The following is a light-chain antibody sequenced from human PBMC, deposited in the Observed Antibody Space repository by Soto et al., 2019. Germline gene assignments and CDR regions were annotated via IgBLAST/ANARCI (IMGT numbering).Light chain of an antibody. V-gene: IGLV1-40*01. CDR2: CNT. CDR1: SSNIGAGYD. CDR3: QSYDSSRSGV. J-gene: IGLJ2*01. Sequence: QSVLTQPPSVSGAPGQRVTISCTGSSSNIGAGYDVHWYQQLPGTAPKLLIYCNTNRPSGVPDRFSGSKSGTSASLAITGLQAEDESDYYCQSYDSSRSGVFGGGTKLTVL.